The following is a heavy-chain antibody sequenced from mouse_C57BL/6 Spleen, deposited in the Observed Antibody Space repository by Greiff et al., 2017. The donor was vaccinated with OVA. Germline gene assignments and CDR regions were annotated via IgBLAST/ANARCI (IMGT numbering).Heavy chain of an antibody. D-gene: IGHD2-2*01. CDR2: INPNNGGT. CDR1: GYTFTDYN. J-gene: IGHJ4*01. Sequence: EVQVVESGPELVKPGASVKMSCKASGYTFTDYNMHWVKQSHGKSLEWIGYINPNNGGTSYNQKFKGKATLTVNKSSSTAYMELRSLTSEDSAVYYCARSEYGYDGVYAMDYWGQGTSVTVSS. CDR3: ARSEYGYDGVYAMDY. V-gene: IGHV1-22*01.